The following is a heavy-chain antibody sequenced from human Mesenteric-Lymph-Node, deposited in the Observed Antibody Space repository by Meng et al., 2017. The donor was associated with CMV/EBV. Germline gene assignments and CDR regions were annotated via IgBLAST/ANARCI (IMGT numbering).Heavy chain of an antibody. CDR3: AKGGSYQLLSY. D-gene: IGHD2-2*01. J-gene: IGHJ4*02. CDR1: GFTFNAYW. Sequence: GESLKISCTGSGFTFNAYWMSWVRQAPGKGLEWVSAISGSGGSTYYADSVKGRFTISRDNSKNTLYLQMNSLRAEDTAVYYCAKGGSYQLLSYWGQGTLVTVSS. CDR2: ISGSGGST. V-gene: IGHV3-23*01.